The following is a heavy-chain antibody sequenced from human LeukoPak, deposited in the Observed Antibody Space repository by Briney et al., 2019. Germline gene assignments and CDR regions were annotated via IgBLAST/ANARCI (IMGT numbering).Heavy chain of an antibody. CDR3: ARGITIFGVVTPPVFDY. CDR2: INHSGST. V-gene: IGHV4-34*01. J-gene: IGHJ4*02. Sequence: PGGSLRLSCAASGFTFSSYGMHWVRQPPGKGLEWIGEINHSGSTNYNPSLKSRVTISVDTSKNQFSLKLSSVTAADTAVYYCARGITIFGVVTPPVFDYWGQGTLVTVSS. D-gene: IGHD3-3*01. CDR1: GFTFSSYG.